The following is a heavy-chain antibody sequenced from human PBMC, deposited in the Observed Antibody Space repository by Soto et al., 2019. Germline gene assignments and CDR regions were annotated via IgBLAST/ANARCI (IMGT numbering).Heavy chain of an antibody. V-gene: IGHV3-64*01. J-gene: IGHJ6*02. D-gene: IGHD4-17*01. CDR2: ISSNGGST. CDR3: ATNYGDYYYYGLDV. Sequence: EVQLVESGGGLVQPGGSLRLSCAASGFTFSSYARHWVRQAPGKGLEYVSAISSNGGSTYYANSVKGRFTISRDNSKNTLYLQMGSLRAEDMAVYYCATNYGDYYYYGLDVWGQGTTVTVSS. CDR1: GFTFSSYA.